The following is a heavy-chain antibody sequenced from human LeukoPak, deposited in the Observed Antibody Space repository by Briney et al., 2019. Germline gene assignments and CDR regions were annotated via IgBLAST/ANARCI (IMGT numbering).Heavy chain of an antibody. CDR3: AKYGAKSYYYDSSGYYSFDY. V-gene: IGHV3-23*01. CDR1: GFTFSSHA. Sequence: GGSLRLSCAASGFTFSSHAMSWVRQAPGKGLEWVSAISGSGGSTYYADSVKGRFTISRDNSKNTLYLQMNSLRAEDTAVYYCAKYGAKSYYYDSSGYYSFDYWGQGTLVTVSS. D-gene: IGHD3-22*01. J-gene: IGHJ4*02. CDR2: ISGSGGST.